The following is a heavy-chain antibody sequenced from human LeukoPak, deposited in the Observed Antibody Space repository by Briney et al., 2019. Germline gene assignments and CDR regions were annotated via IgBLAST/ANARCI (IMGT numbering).Heavy chain of an antibody. CDR2: IYYSGST. J-gene: IGHJ3*02. CDR1: GGSISSSSYY. V-gene: IGHV4-39*01. CDR3: ARYGDCSSTSCYTDAFDI. Sequence: SETLSLTCTVSGGSISSSSYYWGCIRQPPGKGLEWIGSIYYSGSTYYNPSLKSRVTISVDTSKNQLSLKLSSVTAADTAVYYCARYGDCSSTSCYTDAFDIWGQGTMVTVSS. D-gene: IGHD2-2*02.